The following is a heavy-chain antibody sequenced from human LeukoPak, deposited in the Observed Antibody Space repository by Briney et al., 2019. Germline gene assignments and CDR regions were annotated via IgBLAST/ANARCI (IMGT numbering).Heavy chain of an antibody. V-gene: IGHV4-34*01. D-gene: IGHD2-15*01. CDR2: INHSGST. CDR3: ARASWGYCSGGSCYSHYYYYGMDV. Sequence: SSETLSLTCAVYGGSFSGYYWSWIRQPPGKGLEWIGEINHSGSTNYNPSLKSRVTISVDTSKNQLSLKLSSVTAADTAVYYCARASWGYCSGGSCYSHYYYYGMDVWGQGTTVTVSS. CDR1: GGSFSGYY. J-gene: IGHJ6*02.